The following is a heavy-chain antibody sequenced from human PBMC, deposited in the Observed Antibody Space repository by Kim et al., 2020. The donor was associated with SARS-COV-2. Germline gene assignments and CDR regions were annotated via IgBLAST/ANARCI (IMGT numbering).Heavy chain of an antibody. J-gene: IGHJ3*02. Sequence: VKGRVTISRDESKNTLNMQMNRLKTENTAMYYCTTDMGRGIEDAFDIWGQGTMVTVSS. CDR3: TTDMGRGIEDAFDI. V-gene: IGHV3-15*01. D-gene: IGHD3-10*01.